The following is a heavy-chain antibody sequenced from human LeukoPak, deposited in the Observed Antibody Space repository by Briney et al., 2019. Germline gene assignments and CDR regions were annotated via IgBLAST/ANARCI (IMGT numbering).Heavy chain of an antibody. CDR2: IRYSGTT. Sequence: SETLSLTCTVSGASITGISDYWGWFRQPPGKGLEWIGSIRYSGTTYHSPSLRSRLTMSIDTSKNQFSLKLSSVTAADTAVYHCARHYYGSDVWGYYFDNWGQGTLVAVSS. D-gene: IGHD3-22*01. CDR3: ARHYYGSDVWGYYFDN. J-gene: IGHJ4*02. V-gene: IGHV4-39*01. CDR1: GASITGISDY.